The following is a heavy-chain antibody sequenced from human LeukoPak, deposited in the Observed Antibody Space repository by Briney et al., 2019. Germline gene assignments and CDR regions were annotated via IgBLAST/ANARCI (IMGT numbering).Heavy chain of an antibody. CDR3: AAHYGSGSYYY. J-gene: IGHJ4*02. V-gene: IGHV4-34*01. CDR1: GGSFSGYY. D-gene: IGHD3-10*01. CDR2: INHSGST. Sequence: PSETLSLTCAVYGGSFSGYYWSWIRQPPGKGLEWIGEINHSGSTNYNPSLKSRVTISVDTSKNQFSLKLSSVTAADTAVYYCAAHYGSGSYYYWGQGTLVTVSS.